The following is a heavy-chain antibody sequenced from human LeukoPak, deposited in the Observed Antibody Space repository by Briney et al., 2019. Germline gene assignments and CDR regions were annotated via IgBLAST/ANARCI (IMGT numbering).Heavy chain of an antibody. CDR1: GYTFTSYY. V-gene: IGHV1-46*01. CDR3: ARDNSVGDNAWWFDP. Sequence: ASVKVSCRASGYTFTSYYMHWVRQAPGQGLEWMGLINPTGGSTGYAQKFQGRVTMTRDMSTSTDYMELSSLRSEDTAIYYCARDNSVGDNAWWFDPWGQGTLVTVSS. D-gene: IGHD1-26*01. J-gene: IGHJ5*02. CDR2: INPTGGST.